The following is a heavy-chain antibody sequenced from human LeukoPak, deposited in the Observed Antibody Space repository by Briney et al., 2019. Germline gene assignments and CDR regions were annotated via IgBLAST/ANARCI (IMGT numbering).Heavy chain of an antibody. CDR2: IKGDGTKM. V-gene: IGHV3-7*01. CDR1: GFTFSEYW. J-gene: IGHJ4*02. D-gene: IGHD6-19*01. Sequence: PGGSLRLSCGASGFTFSEYWMTWVRQAPGRGPEWAANIKGDGTKMYYVDSVKGRFTISRDNDKNSLYLQMNNLRVEDTAVYHCARDGSCFDFWGQGALVTVSS. CDR3: ARDGSCFDF.